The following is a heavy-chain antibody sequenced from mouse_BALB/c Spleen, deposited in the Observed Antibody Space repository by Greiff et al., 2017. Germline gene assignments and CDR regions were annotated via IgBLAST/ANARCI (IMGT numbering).Heavy chain of an antibody. Sequence: EVQVVESGGGLVKPGGSLKLSCAASGFTFSSYAMSWVRQTPEKRLEWVASISSGGSTYYPDSVKGRFTISRDNARNILYLQMSSLRSEDTAMYYCASYGYVDWYFDVWGAGTTVTVSS. CDR2: ISSGGST. J-gene: IGHJ1*01. V-gene: IGHV5-6-5*01. CDR3: ASYGYVDWYFDV. CDR1: GFTFSSYA. D-gene: IGHD1-2*01.